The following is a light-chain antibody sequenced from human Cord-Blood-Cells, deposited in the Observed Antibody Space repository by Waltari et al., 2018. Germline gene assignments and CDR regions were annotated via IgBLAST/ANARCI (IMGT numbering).Light chain of an antibody. V-gene: IGLV2-23*01. CDR3: CSYAGSSTWV. CDR1: SSSLGSYHL. Sequence: QSALTQPASVSGSPGQPLTISFTGTSSSLGSYHLVPWYQQHPGKAPKLMIYEGSKRPSGVSNRFSGSKSGNTASLTISGLQAEDEADYYCCSYAGSSTWVFGGGTKLTVL. J-gene: IGLJ3*02. CDR2: EGS.